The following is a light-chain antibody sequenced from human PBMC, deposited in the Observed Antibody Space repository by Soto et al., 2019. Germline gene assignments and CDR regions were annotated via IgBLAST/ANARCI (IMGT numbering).Light chain of an antibody. J-gene: IGLJ3*02. CDR2: LNNDGSH. CDR1: SVNSSYA. Sequence: QHVLTQSPSASASLGASVKLTCTLSSVNSSYAIAWHQQQPEKGPRYLMKLNNDGSHSKGDGIPDRFSGSSSGAERYLTISSLQSEDEADYYCQTWGTGIQVFGGGTKLTAL. V-gene: IGLV4-69*01. CDR3: QTWGTGIQV.